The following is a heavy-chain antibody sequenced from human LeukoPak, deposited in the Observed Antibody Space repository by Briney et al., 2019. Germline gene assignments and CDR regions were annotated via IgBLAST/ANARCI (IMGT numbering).Heavy chain of an antibody. CDR2: IGTAGDI. CDR1: GFTFSSYD. J-gene: IGHJ2*01. D-gene: IGHD2-21*01. CDR3: ARVRRGPGGTSLWRRPGTFFDL. Sequence: GGSLRLSCAASGFTFSSYDMHWVRQATGQGLEWVSGIGTAGDIYYPGSVKGRFAISRENAKNSLYLQMDSLRAGDTAVYYCARVRRGPGGTSLWRRPGTFFDLWGRGTLVTVSS. V-gene: IGHV3-13*01.